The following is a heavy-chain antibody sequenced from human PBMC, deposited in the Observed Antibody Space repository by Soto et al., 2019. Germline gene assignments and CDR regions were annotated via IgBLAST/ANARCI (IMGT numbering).Heavy chain of an antibody. CDR2: INPGSGVT. Sequence: ASVKVSCKASGYSFTKYHMHWVRQAPGQGLEWMGWINPGSGVTNQAPKFQGRVTMTRDTSITTTYMELNSLTSDDTAVYYCARVAGHKNARFDTWGQGALVTVSS. CDR3: ARVAGHKNARFDT. CDR1: GYSFTKYH. V-gene: IGHV1-2*02. D-gene: IGHD1-1*01. J-gene: IGHJ4*02.